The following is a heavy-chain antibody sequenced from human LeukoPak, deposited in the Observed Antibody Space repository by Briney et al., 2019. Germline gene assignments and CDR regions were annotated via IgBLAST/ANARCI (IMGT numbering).Heavy chain of an antibody. J-gene: IGHJ5*02. D-gene: IGHD1-26*01. CDR2: INPNSGGT. V-gene: IGHV1-2*02. CDR1: GYTFTGYY. CDR3: ARAEWDRAWFDP. Sequence: ASVKVSCKASGYTFTGYYMHWVRQAPGQGLEWMGWINPNSGGTYYAQKFQGRVTMTRDTSISTAYMELSRLRSDDTAVYYCARAEWDRAWFDPWGQGTLVTVSS.